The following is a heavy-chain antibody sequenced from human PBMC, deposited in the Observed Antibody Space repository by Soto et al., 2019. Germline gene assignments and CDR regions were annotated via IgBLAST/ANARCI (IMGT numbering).Heavy chain of an antibody. CDR1: GGSISGGGFS. Sequence: LSLTCAVSGGSISGGGFSWSWIRQPPGKGLEWIGYILHTGGTQYNPSLKSRVSMSVDKSKNQFSLHLTSVTAADTAVYYCARLQFGEGFDYWGQGALVTVSS. D-gene: IGHD3-10*01. CDR2: ILHTGGT. V-gene: IGHV4-30-2*01. CDR3: ARLQFGEGFDY. J-gene: IGHJ4*02.